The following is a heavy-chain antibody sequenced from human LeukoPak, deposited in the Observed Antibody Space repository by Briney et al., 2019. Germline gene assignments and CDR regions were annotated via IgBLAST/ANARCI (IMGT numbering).Heavy chain of an antibody. J-gene: IGHJ4*02. CDR2: INAGNGKT. CDR1: GYTFTNYA. CDR3: ARASCGSFDD. Sequence: ASVNVSRKSSGYTFTNYAMHWVRQPPAQRLEWMGWINAGNGKTDYSQEFQGRVTITRETSASTAYMELSSLRCEDMAVYYCARASCGSFDDWGKGTMVTVSS. D-gene: IGHD2-21*01. V-gene: IGHV1-3*03.